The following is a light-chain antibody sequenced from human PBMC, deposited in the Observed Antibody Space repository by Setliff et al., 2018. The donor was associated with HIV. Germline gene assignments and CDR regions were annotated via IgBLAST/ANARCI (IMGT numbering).Light chain of an antibody. V-gene: IGLV2-14*01. CDR3: SSYTSSSPLYV. CDR2: EVS. J-gene: IGLJ1*01. CDR1: SSDVGGYNY. Sequence: QSVLTQPASVSGSPGQPITISCTGTSSDVGGYNYVSWYQQHPGKAPKLMIYEVSNRPSGVSDRFSGSKSGNTASLTISGLQTEDEADYFCSSYTSSSPLYVFGTGTKGTV.